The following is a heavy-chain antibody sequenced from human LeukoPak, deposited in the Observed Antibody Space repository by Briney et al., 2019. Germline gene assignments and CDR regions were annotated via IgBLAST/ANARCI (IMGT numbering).Heavy chain of an antibody. Sequence: GGSLRLSCAASGFSFSRFWMTWVRQAPGKGPECVASIKEDGSERYYVDSVKGRFTISRDNAQNSLFLQMTSLRAEDTAIYYYARHPDVGTVDYWGQGTLVTVSS. CDR2: IKEDGSER. D-gene: IGHD4-17*01. V-gene: IGHV3-7*05. CDR1: GFSFSRFW. J-gene: IGHJ4*02. CDR3: ARHPDVGTVDY.